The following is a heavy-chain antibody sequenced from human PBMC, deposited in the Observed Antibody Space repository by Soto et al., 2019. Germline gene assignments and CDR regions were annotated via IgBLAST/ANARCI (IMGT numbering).Heavy chain of an antibody. V-gene: IGHV1-69*04. CDR1: GGTFSSYT. Sequence: SVKVSCKASGGTFSSYTISWVRQAPGQGLEWMGRIIPILGIANYAQKFQGRVTITADKSTSTAYMELRSLRSDDTAVYYCAREGYGSGSHFDYWGQGTLVTVSS. CDR3: AREGYGSGSHFDY. CDR2: IIPILGIA. D-gene: IGHD3-10*01. J-gene: IGHJ4*02.